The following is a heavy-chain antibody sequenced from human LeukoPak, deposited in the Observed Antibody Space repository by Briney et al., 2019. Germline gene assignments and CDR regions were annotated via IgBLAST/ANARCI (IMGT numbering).Heavy chain of an antibody. CDR1: GGSFSGYY. Sequence: SETLSLTCAVYGGSFSGYYWSWIRQPPGKGLEWIGEINHSGSTNYNPSLKSRVTISVDTSKNQFSLKLSSVTAADTAVYYCARPGGRYSSAWFFDYWGQGTLVTVSS. CDR3: ARPGGRYSSAWFFDY. J-gene: IGHJ4*02. CDR2: INHSGST. D-gene: IGHD6-19*01. V-gene: IGHV4-34*01.